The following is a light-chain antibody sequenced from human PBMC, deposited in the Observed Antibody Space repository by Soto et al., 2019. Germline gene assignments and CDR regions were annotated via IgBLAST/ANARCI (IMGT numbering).Light chain of an antibody. CDR3: QQRSNWPPSIT. Sequence: EIVMTQSPATLSVSPGERATLSCRASQSVSSNLAWYQQKPGQAPRLLIYGASTRATGIPARFSGSGSGTDFTLTISSLEPEDFAVYYCQQRSNWPPSITFGQGTRLEIK. CDR1: QSVSSN. CDR2: GAS. J-gene: IGKJ5*01. V-gene: IGKV3-15*01.